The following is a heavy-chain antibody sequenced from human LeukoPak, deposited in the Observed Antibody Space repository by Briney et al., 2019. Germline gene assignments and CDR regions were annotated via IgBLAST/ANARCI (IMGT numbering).Heavy chain of an antibody. Sequence: PSETLSLTCTVSGGSISSGGYYWSWIRQPPGKGLEWIGYIYHSGSTYYNPSLKSRVTISVDRSKNQFSLKLSSVTAADTAVYYCARVRSSELDAFDIWGQGTMVTVSS. J-gene: IGHJ3*02. D-gene: IGHD2-2*01. CDR2: IYHSGST. CDR3: ARVRSSELDAFDI. CDR1: GGSISSGGYY. V-gene: IGHV4-30-2*01.